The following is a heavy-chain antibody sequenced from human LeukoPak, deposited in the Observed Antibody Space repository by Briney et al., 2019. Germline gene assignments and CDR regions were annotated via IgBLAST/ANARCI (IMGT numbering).Heavy chain of an antibody. CDR1: GFTFGGYW. J-gene: IGHJ4*02. D-gene: IGHD7-27*01. CDR2: IRYDGSET. CDR3: ASATGDKGGYFDS. V-gene: IGHV3-7*01. Sequence: GGSLRLSCAASGFTFGGYWMSWVRHAPGKGLERVANIRYDGSETFYGDSVKGRFTVSRDNAKNSLYLQMNSLRAEDTGVYYCASATGDKGGYFDSWGQGAQVTVSS.